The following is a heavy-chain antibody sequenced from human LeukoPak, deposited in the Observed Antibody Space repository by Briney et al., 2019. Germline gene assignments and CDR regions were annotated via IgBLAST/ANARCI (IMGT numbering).Heavy chain of an antibody. V-gene: IGHV4-34*01. Sequence: SETLSLTCAVYGGSFSGYYWNWIRQPPGKGLEWIGEINHSGSTNYNPSLKSRVTISVDTSKNQFSLKLSSVTAADTAVYYCAAFEYSSSSWGQGTLVTVSS. CDR1: GGSFSGYY. CDR3: AAFEYSSSS. D-gene: IGHD6-6*01. J-gene: IGHJ4*02. CDR2: INHSGST.